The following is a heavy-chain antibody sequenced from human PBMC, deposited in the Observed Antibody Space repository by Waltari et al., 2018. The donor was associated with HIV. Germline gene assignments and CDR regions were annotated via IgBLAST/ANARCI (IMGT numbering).Heavy chain of an antibody. D-gene: IGHD3-22*01. CDR2: ISAYNGNT. J-gene: IGHJ4*02. CDR1: GYTFTSYG. CDR3: AREEARYYDSSGYYRAMDY. Sequence: QVQLVQSGAEVKKPGASVKVSCKASGYTFTSYGITWVRQAPGQGLEWMGWISAYNGNTNYAQKLQDRVTMTTDTSTSTAYMELRSLRSDDTAVYYCAREEARYYDSSGYYRAMDYWGQGTLVTVSS. V-gene: IGHV1-18*01.